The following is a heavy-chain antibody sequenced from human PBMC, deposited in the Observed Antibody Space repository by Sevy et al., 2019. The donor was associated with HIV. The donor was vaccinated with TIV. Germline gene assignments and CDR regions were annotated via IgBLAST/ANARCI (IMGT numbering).Heavy chain of an antibody. CDR1: GFTFSNYI. D-gene: IGHD3-3*01. J-gene: IGHJ6*02. CDR3: VKDPDYNFWRGDYGMDV. Sequence: GGSLRLSCAASGFTFSNYIINWVRQAPGKGLEWVSSISNSGTYIYYADSVKGRFTISRDNSKNTLYLQMSSLRVEDTAVYYCVKDPDYNFWRGDYGMDVWGQGTTVTVSS. V-gene: IGHV3-21*01. CDR2: ISNSGTYI.